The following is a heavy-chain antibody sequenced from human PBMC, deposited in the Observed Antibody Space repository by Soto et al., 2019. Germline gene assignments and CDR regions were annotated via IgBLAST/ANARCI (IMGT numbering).Heavy chain of an antibody. CDR2: IYYSGST. V-gene: IGHV4-59*03. J-gene: IGHJ1*01. Sequence: SETLSLTCIVSGGSISSDYWSWIRLPPGKGLEWIGHIYYSGSTNYNPSLKSRVTISVDTSKNQLSLKLISVTAADTAVYYCATSLYIGSWYYFQHWGQGTLVTVSS. D-gene: IGHD6-13*01. CDR1: GGSISSDY. CDR3: ATSLYIGSWYYFQH.